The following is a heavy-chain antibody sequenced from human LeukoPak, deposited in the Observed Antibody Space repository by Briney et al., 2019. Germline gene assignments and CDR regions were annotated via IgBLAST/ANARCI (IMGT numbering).Heavy chain of an antibody. J-gene: IGHJ4*02. CDR2: IYHTGSA. V-gene: IGHV4-38-2*01. D-gene: IGHD2-2*01. CDR3: AGYCTSTTRILRGFDY. CDR1: GYSFTSGHY. Sequence: PSETLSLTCSVSGYSFTSGHYWGWIRQPPGKGLEWIANIYHTGSAHYNPSLKSRVTISVDTSKNQFSLKLSSVTAADTAVYYCAGYCTSTTRILRGFDYWGQGTLVTVSS.